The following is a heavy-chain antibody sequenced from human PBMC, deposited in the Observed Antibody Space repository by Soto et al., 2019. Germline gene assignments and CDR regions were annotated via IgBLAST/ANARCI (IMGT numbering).Heavy chain of an antibody. CDR2: IYYSGN. D-gene: IGHD5-18*01. J-gene: IGHJ4*02. CDR1: GGSISNFH. V-gene: IGHV4-59*01. Sequence: ETLSLTCNVSGGSISNFHLSWIRQPPGKGLEWIGYIYYSGNYYNPSLTSRVSMSLDKSKNQFSLHLKSVTAADTALYFRALGGYNYGRPFDFWGQGTRVTVSS. CDR3: ALGGYNYGRPFDF.